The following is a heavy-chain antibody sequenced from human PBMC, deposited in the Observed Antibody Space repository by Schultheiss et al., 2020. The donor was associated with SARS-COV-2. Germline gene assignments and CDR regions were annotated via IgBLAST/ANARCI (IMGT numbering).Heavy chain of an antibody. CDR1: GYTFTDYY. V-gene: IGHV1-2*06. CDR2: INPNSGGT. CDR3: ARPYYYDSSGYYDPYYFDY. Sequence: ASVKVSCQASGYTFTDYYIHWVRQAPGQGLEWMGRINPNSGGTNYAQKFQGRVTMTRDTSISTAYMELSRLRSDDTAVYYCARPYYYDSSGYYDPYYFDYWGQGTLVTVSS. J-gene: IGHJ4*02. D-gene: IGHD3-22*01.